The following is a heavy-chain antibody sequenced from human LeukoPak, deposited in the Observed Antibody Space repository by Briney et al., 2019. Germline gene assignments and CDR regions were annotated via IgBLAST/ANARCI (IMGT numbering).Heavy chain of an antibody. V-gene: IGHV1-69*13. CDR1: GGTFSSYA. J-gene: IGHJ4*02. Sequence: PWASVKVSCKASGGTFSSYAISWVRQAPGQGVEWMGGIIPIFGTANYAQKFQGGVTITADESTSTAYMELSSLRSEDTAIYYCANTGYGSRRYFDYWGQGTLVTVSS. CDR2: IIPIFGTA. D-gene: IGHD6-19*01. CDR3: ANTGYGSRRYFDY.